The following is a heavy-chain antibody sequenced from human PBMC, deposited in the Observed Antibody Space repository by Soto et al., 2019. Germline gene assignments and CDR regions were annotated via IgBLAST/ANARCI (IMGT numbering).Heavy chain of an antibody. CDR1: GGSISSYY. V-gene: IGHV4-59*01. Sequence: TSETLSLTCTVSGGSISSYYWSWIRQPPGKGLEWIGYIYYSGTTNYNPSLKSRATISVDTSKNQFSLKLSSVTAADTAVYYCARYGSGSSVWFDPWGQGTLVTVSS. D-gene: IGHD3-10*01. CDR2: IYYSGTT. J-gene: IGHJ5*02. CDR3: ARYGSGSSVWFDP.